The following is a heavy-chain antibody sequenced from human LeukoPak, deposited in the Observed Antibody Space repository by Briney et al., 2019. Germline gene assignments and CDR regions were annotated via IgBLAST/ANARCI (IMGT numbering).Heavy chain of an antibody. J-gene: IGHJ4*02. V-gene: IGHV3-9*01. CDR3: VKDAPNGSVDF. Sequence: TGGSLRLSCVTSGFTFERYVMHWMRLAPGKGLECVSSIHPNNGGVGYAASVKGRFAISRDNARNSLYLEMTCLRPEDTAVYYCVKDAPNGSVDFWGRGTLVTVSS. CDR1: GFTFERYV. CDR2: IHPNNGGV. D-gene: IGHD2-8*01.